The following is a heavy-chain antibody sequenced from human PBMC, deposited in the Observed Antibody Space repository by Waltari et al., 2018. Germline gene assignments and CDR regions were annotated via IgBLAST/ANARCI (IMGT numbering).Heavy chain of an antibody. CDR2: IYYSGST. D-gene: IGHD3-16*01. J-gene: IGHJ4*02. Sequence: QLQLQESGPGLVKPSETLSLTCTVSGGSISSSSYYWGWIRQPPGTGLEWIGSIYYSGSTYYNPSLKSRVTISVDTSKNQFSLKLSSVTAADTAVYYCAGSTSPTLYIDYDYIWGSPGGVYFDYWGQGTLVTVSS. CDR1: GGSISSSSYY. CDR3: AGSTSPTLYIDYDYIWGSPGGVYFDY. V-gene: IGHV4-39*07.